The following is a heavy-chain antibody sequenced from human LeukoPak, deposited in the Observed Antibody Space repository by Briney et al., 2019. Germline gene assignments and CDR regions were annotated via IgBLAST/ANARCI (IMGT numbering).Heavy chain of an antibody. CDR2: INHSGST. D-gene: IGHD6-13*01. Sequence: SETLSLTCAVYGGSFSGYYWSWIRQPPGKGLEWIGEINHSGSTNYNPSLKSRVTISVDTSKNQFSLKLSSVTAADTAVYYCARGSQEQQLVSRAGAYFDYWGQGTLVTVSS. CDR3: ARGSQEQQLVSRAGAYFDY. J-gene: IGHJ4*02. V-gene: IGHV4-34*01. CDR1: GGSFSGYY.